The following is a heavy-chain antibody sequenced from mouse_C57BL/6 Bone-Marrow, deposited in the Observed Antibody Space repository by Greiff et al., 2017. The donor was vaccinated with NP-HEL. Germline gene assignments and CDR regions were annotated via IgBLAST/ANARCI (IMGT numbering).Heavy chain of an antibody. Sequence: QVQLQQSGAELVRPGASVTLSCKASGYTFTDYEMHWVKQTPVHGLEWIGAIDPETGGTAYNQKFKGKAILTADKSSSTAYMELRSLTSEDSAVYYCTRGGTVVAYKDYWGQGTSVTVSS. D-gene: IGHD1-1*01. CDR1: GYTFTDYE. CDR2: IDPETGGT. V-gene: IGHV1-15*01. CDR3: TRGGTVVAYKDY. J-gene: IGHJ4*01.